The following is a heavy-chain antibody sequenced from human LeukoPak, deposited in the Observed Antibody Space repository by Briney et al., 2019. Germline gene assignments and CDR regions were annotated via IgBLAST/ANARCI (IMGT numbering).Heavy chain of an antibody. CDR3: ARVPSGVTMIGDDY. D-gene: IGHD3-22*01. V-gene: IGHV1-2*06. Sequence: ASVKVSCKASGYTFTSYGISWVRQAPGQGLEWMGRINPNSGGTNYAQKFQGRVTMTRDTSISTAYMELSRLRSDDTAVYYCARVPSGVTMIGDDYWGQGTLVTVSS. CDR1: GYTFTSYG. CDR2: INPNSGGT. J-gene: IGHJ4*02.